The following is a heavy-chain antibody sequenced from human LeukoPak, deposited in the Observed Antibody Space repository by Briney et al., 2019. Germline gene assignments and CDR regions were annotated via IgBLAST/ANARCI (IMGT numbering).Heavy chain of an antibody. Sequence: GESLKISCKGSGYSFPTYWIAWVRQMFGKGLEWMGIIYPDESNIRYSPSFQGQVTISADKSISTAYLQWSSLKASDTAMYYCARPPSRGYSSSFEYWGQGTLVTVSS. J-gene: IGHJ4*02. CDR3: ARPPSRGYSSSFEY. CDR1: GYSFPTYW. D-gene: IGHD2-2*03. CDR2: IYPDESNI. V-gene: IGHV5-51*01.